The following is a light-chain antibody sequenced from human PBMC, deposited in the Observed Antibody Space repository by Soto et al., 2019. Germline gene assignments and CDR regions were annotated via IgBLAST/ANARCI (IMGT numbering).Light chain of an antibody. CDR2: DVS. CDR3: CSYAGSYTLWV. J-gene: IGLJ3*02. V-gene: IGLV2-11*01. Sequence: QSALTQPRSVSGSPGQSVTISCTGTISDVGGYNFVSWYQQYPGKAPKLIIYDVSKRPSGVPDRFSGSKSGNTASLTISGLQAEDEADYYCCSYAGSYTLWVFGGGTQLTVL. CDR1: ISDVGGYNF.